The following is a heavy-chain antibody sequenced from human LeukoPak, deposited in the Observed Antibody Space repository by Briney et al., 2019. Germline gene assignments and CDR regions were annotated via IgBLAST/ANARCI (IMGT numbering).Heavy chain of an antibody. CDR2: IYSGGST. CDR1: GFTFSSYG. V-gene: IGHV3-66*01. J-gene: IGHJ4*02. D-gene: IGHD6-19*01. Sequence: PGRSLRLSCAASGFTFSSYGMHWVRQAPGKGLEWVSAIYSGGSTYYADSVKGRFTISRDNSKNTLYLQKNSLRAGDTAVYYCARGGSGWLDYWGQGTLVTVSS. CDR3: ARGGSGWLDY.